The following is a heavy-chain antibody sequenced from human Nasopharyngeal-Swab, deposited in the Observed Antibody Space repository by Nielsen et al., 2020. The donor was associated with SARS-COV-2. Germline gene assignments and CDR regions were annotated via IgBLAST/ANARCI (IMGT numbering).Heavy chain of an antibody. J-gene: IGHJ4*02. CDR1: GFTVSSNY. CDR3: ARVSPANYDILTGYYPSHFDY. V-gene: IGHV3-53*04. Sequence: LSLTCASSGFTVSSNYMSWVRQAPGKGLEWVSVIYSGGSTYYADSVKGRFTISRHNSKNTLYLQMNSLRAEDTAVYYCARVSPANYDILTGYYPSHFDYWGQGTLVTVSS. D-gene: IGHD3-9*01. CDR2: IYSGGST.